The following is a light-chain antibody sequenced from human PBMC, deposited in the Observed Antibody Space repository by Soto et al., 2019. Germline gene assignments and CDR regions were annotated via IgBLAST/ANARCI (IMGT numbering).Light chain of an antibody. CDR1: QSIDNH. CDR2: GAS. J-gene: IGKJ1*01. CDR3: QQYNNWPRT. Sequence: EVVMTQSPATLSVSPWERATLSCRASQSIDNHLAWYQQRPGQAPRLLIYGASTRATGIPARFSGSGSGTELTLTISSLQSEDFAVYYCQQYNNWPRTFGQGTKVDIK. V-gene: IGKV3-15*01.